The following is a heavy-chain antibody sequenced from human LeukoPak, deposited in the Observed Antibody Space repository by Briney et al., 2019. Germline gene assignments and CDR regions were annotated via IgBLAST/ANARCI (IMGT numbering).Heavy chain of an antibody. D-gene: IGHD2-2*02. Sequence: GSLRLSCAASGFTFSDYYMSWIRQPPGKGLEWIGEINHSGSTHYNPSLKSRVTISVDTSKNQFSLKLSSVTAADTAVYYCARGRDCSSTSCYRVVLVRRYFDYWGQGTLVTVSS. V-gene: IGHV4-34*01. CDR3: ARGRDCSSTSCYRVVLVRRYFDY. J-gene: IGHJ4*02. CDR1: GFTFSDYY. CDR2: INHSGST.